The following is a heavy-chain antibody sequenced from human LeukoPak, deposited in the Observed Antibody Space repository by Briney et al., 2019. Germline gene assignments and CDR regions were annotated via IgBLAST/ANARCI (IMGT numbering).Heavy chain of an antibody. CDR2: INGDGSST. D-gene: IGHD1-26*01. Sequence: GGSLRLSCAASGFTFNKYWMHWVRQAPGKGLVWVSRINGDGSSTSYADSVKGRFTISRDNAENTLYLVMNSLRAEDTAVYYCASNSRYSGTYDDYWGQGTLVTVSS. V-gene: IGHV3-74*01. CDR3: ASNSRYSGTYDDY. J-gene: IGHJ4*02. CDR1: GFTFNKYW.